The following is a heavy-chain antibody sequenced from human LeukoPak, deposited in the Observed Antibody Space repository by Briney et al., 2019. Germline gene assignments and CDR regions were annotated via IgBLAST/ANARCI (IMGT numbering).Heavy chain of an antibody. D-gene: IGHD3-10*01. CDR2: IKSKTDGGTK. CDR1: GFTFSNAW. V-gene: IGHV3-15*01. J-gene: IGHJ4*02. Sequence: AGGSLRLSCAASGFTFSNAWMSWVRQAPGKGLEWVGRIKSKTDGGTKDYAAPVKGRFTISRDDSKNTLYLQMNSLKTEDTAVYYCTSLLWFGESYYFDYWGQGTLVTVSS. CDR3: TSLLWFGESYYFDY.